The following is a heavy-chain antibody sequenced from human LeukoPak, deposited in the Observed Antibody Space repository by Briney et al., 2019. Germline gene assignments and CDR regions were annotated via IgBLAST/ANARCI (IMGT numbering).Heavy chain of an antibody. CDR3: VRLRRNSDTTGFYYYYDF. D-gene: IGHD3-22*01. V-gene: IGHV3-21*01. CDR1: GYTFSSYS. J-gene: IGHJ4*02. Sequence: GGSLRLSCAASGYTFSSYSINWVRQAPGKGLEWVSSISVRSNYIYYADSVRGRFRISRDDARDSLYLQMNSLRAEDTAVYYCVRLRRNSDTTGFYYYYDFWGQGTLATVSS. CDR2: ISVRSNYI.